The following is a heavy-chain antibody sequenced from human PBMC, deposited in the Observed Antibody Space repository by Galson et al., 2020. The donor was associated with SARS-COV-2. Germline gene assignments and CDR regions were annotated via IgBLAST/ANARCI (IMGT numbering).Heavy chain of an antibody. CDR3: ARDRALITSVGVVGDFDF. V-gene: IGHV3-21*01. CDR1: GFTFSTYS. Sequence: GGSLRLSCAASGFTFSTYSMSWVRQAPGKGLEWVASISRSRGNIYYADSVKGRFTVSRDNANNSLYLQMNSLGAGDTAVYFCARDRALITSVGVVGDFDFWGQGTRVTVSS. CDR2: ISRSRGNI. D-gene: IGHD3-3*01. J-gene: IGHJ4*02.